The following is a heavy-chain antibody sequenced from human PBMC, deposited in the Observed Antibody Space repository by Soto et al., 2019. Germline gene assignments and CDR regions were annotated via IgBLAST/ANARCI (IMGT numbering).Heavy chain of an antibody. CDR3: VQGRYPTMATPLDH. Sequence: EVQLVESGGGLVQPGRSLRLSCAASGFNFDNCGMHWVRQAPGKGLEWVAGISWDSSTIGYADSVKGRFIISRDDAKNSLYLQMDSLRGEDTALYYCVQGRYPTMATPLDHWGQGTQVIVSS. J-gene: IGHJ4*02. V-gene: IGHV3-9*01. D-gene: IGHD2-15*01. CDR1: GFNFDNCG. CDR2: ISWDSSTI.